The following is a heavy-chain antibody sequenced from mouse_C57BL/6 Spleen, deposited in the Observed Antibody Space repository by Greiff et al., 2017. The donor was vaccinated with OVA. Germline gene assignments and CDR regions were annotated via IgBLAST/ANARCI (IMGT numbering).Heavy chain of an antibody. CDR3: ARAMIPYYFDN. CDR2: IDPSDSYT. D-gene: IGHD2-4*01. V-gene: IGHV1-69*01. Sequence: QVQLQQPGAELVMPGASVKLSCKASGYTFTSYWMHWVKQRPGQGLEWIGEIDPSDSYTNYNQKLKGKSTLTVDKSSSTAYMQLSRLTSEDSAVYYCARAMIPYYFDNWGQGTTLTVSS. CDR1: GYTFTSYW. J-gene: IGHJ2*01.